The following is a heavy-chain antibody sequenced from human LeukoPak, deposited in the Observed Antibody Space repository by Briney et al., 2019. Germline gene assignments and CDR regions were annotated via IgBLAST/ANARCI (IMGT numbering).Heavy chain of an antibody. CDR1: GGSMSSSSYY. Sequence: SETLSLTCTVSGGSMSSSSYYWGWIRQPPGKGLEWIGSIYYSGSTYYNPSLKSRVTISVDTSKNQFSLKLSSVTAADTAVYYCARLAGSQGVIYYYYYYMDVWGKGTTVTISS. CDR3: ARLAGSQGVIYYYYYYMDV. V-gene: IGHV4-39*01. CDR2: IYYSGST. D-gene: IGHD3-10*01. J-gene: IGHJ6*03.